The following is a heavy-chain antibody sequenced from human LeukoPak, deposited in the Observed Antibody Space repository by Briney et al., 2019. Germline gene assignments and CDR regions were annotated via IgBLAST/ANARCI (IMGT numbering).Heavy chain of an antibody. V-gene: IGHV3-74*01. D-gene: IGHD1-26*01. CDR3: VRDPGRSGSTP. Sequence: GGSLRLSCAASGFTFSSYGMHWVRQAPGKGLVWVSHTNSDGSRTSYADSVKGRFTISRDNAKNTLYLQMNSLRAEDTAVYYCVRDPGRSGSTPWGQGTLVTVSS. CDR1: GFTFSSYG. CDR2: TNSDGSRT. J-gene: IGHJ5*02.